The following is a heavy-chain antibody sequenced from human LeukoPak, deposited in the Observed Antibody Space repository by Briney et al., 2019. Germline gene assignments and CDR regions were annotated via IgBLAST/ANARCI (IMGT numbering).Heavy chain of an antibody. CDR3: ARGYYDSNAQLFDY. D-gene: IGHD3-22*01. CDR2: IKQDGSEK. J-gene: IGHJ4*02. V-gene: IGHV3-7*01. Sequence: GGSLRLSCAASGFTFSSYWMSWVRQTPGKGLEWVANIKQDGSEKSSVDSVKGRFTISRDNAKNSLYVQMNSLRVEDTAVYYCARGYYDSNAQLFDYWGQGTLVTVSS. CDR1: GFTFSSYW.